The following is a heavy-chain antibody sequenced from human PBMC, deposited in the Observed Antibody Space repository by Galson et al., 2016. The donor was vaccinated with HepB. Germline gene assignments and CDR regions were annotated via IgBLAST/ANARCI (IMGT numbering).Heavy chain of an antibody. D-gene: IGHD3/OR15-3a*01. V-gene: IGHV1-69*13. CDR1: GGTFSSYA. J-gene: IGHJ4*02. CDR2: IIPVFRTT. CDR3: ERGGPSNQALFFPEPFRT. Sequence: SVKVSCKASGGTFSSYAITWVRQVPGQGLQWMGGIIPVFRTTNYAQKFQGRVTITADLSKITAYLELTILTSADTAVYYCERGGPSNQALFFPEPFRTWGQGTLVTVSS.